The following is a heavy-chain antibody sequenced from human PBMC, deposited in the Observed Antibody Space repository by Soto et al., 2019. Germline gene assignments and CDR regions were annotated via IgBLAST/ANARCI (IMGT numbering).Heavy chain of an antibody. CDR3: ARDSGAKLSSS. D-gene: IGHD6-13*01. CDR1: GGTFSSYR. J-gene: IGHJ4*02. V-gene: IGHV1-69*01. CDR2: IVPIYRTA. Sequence: QVQLVQSGAEVKKPGSSVKVSCKASGGTFSSYRINWVRQAPGQGLEWVGGIVPIYRTADYAQKFQGRVTITADESARTAYMELRSLTSQDTAVYYCARDSGAKLSSSWGQGTLVTVSS.